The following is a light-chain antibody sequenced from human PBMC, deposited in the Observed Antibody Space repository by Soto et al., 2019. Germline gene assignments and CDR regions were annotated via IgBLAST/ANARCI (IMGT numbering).Light chain of an antibody. CDR2: DVT. J-gene: IGLJ2*01. Sequence: QSVLTQPASVSGSPGQSITISCTGTSSDVGGYNYVSWYQQHPGKAPKLMIYDVTYRPSGVSNRVSGSKSGNTASLTISGLQAEDEADYYCSSYSNGNSAVIFGGGTKLTVL. CDR1: SSDVGGYNY. V-gene: IGLV2-14*03. CDR3: SSYSNGNSAVI.